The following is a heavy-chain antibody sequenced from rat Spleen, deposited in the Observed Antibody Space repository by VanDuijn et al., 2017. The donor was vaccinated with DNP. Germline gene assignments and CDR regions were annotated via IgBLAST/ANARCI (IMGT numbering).Heavy chain of an antibody. D-gene: IGHD2-5*01. Sequence: EVQLVESGGGLVQPGRSLKLSCAASGFTFSNYYMAWVRQAPKKGLEWVASIGYEGSGIYYGDSVRGRFTISRDNAENTVYLQMDSLRSEDTATYYCAEWGPHTVLTGNWGQGVMVTVSS. V-gene: IGHV5-22*01. CDR1: GFTFSNYY. J-gene: IGHJ2*01. CDR3: AEWGPHTVLTGN. CDR2: IGYEGSGI.